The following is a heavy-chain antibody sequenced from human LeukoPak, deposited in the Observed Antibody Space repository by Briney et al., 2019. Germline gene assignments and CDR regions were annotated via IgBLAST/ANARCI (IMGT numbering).Heavy chain of an antibody. CDR1: GFTFTSYW. Sequence: GGSLRLSCAASGFTFTSYWMSWVRQAPGKGLEWVANINQDGSEKYYVDSVKGRFTISRDNTRSSLYLQMNSLKTEDTAVYYCARAEMVGAENYFDYWGQGTLVTVSS. CDR2: INQDGSEK. J-gene: IGHJ4*02. D-gene: IGHD1-26*01. CDR3: ARAEMVGAENYFDY. V-gene: IGHV3-7*01.